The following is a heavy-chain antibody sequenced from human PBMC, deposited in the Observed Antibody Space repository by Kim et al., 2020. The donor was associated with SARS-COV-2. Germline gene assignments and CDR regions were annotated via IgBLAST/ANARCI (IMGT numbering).Heavy chain of an antibody. J-gene: IGHJ4*02. D-gene: IGHD2-15*01. CDR2: ISGSGGST. CDR1: GFTFSSYA. V-gene: IGHV3-23*01. Sequence: GSLRLSCAASGFTFSSYAMSWVRQAPGKGLEWVSAISGSGGSTYYADSVKGRFTISRDNSKNTMYLQMSSLRADDTAVYYCARGGLGSPAWAYWGQGTLVTVSS. CDR3: ARGGLGSPAWAY.